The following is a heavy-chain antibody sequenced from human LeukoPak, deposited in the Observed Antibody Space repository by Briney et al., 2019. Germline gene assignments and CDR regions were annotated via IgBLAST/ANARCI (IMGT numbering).Heavy chain of an antibody. V-gene: IGHV4-34*01. CDR2: ISHSGST. D-gene: IGHD5-18*01. J-gene: IGHJ4*02. CDR1: GGSFSGYY. Sequence: SETLSLTCAVYGGSFSGYYWSWIRQPPGKGLEWIGEISHSGSTNYNPSLKSRVTISVDTSKNQFSLKLSSVTAADTAVYYCARRVSGYSYGPRVRDYWGQGTLVTVSS. CDR3: ARRVSGYSYGPRVRDY.